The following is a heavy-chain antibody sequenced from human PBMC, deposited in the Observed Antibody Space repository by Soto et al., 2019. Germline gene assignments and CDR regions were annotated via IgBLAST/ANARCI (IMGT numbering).Heavy chain of an antibody. J-gene: IGHJ4*02. D-gene: IGHD2-8*02. V-gene: IGHV1-2*02. CDR3: ARGDYGTGGYPFPYFDY. CDR2: INPDSGAT. CDR1: GYSFTGYY. Sequence: HEHLVQSGAEVKRPGASLKVSCKASGYSFTGYYIHWVRQAPGQGLEWMGWINPDSGATNYAQSFRGRVTLSSGTSSRTASVDLASLTCDDTAVYCCARGDYGTGGYPFPYFDYWGQGTLVIVSS.